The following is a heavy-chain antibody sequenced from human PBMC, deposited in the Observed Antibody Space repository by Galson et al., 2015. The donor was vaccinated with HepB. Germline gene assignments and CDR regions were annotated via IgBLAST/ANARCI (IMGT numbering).Heavy chain of an antibody. D-gene: IGHD6-6*01. CDR3: ALSIAARPGPWGTMDV. Sequence: SETLSLTCTVSGGSISRDGYYWGWIRQPPGRGLEWIGSIYYSGSTFYNPSLKSRVTMSVDTSKNQFSLQLSSVTAAGTAVYYCALSIAARPGPWGTMDVWGQGTTGSVSS. CDR2: IYYSGST. CDR1: GGSISRDGYY. V-gene: IGHV4-39*01. J-gene: IGHJ6*02.